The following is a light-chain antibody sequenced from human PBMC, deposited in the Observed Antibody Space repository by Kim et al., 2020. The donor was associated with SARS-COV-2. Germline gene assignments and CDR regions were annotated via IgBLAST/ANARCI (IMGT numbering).Light chain of an antibody. CDR2: AAS. Sequence: DVQMTQSPSSVSVSVGDRVIITCRASQGIASWLAWYQQKPGKAPRLLVFAASALQDGVPSRFSGSGFGTHFTLTINSLQPEDFATYYCQQSNNFPITFGQGTRLEIK. CDR1: QGIASW. CDR3: QQSNNFPIT. V-gene: IGKV1-12*01. J-gene: IGKJ5*01.